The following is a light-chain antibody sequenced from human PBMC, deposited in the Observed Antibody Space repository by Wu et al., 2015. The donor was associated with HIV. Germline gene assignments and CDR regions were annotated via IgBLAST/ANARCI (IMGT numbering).Light chain of an antibody. CDR2: GAS. CDR3: QKYNTAPWT. V-gene: IGKV3-15*01. CDR1: QSVNSN. J-gene: IGKJ1*01. Sequence: EIVMTQSPATLSVSPGERATLSCRASQSVNSNLAWYQQKPGQAPRLLIYGASTRATDIPARFSGSGSGTDFTLTISSLQPEDVATYYCQKYNTAPWTFGQGTKVEMK.